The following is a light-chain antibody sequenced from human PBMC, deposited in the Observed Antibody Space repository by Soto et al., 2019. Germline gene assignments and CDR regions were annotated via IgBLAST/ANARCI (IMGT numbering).Light chain of an antibody. V-gene: IGKV1-27*01. Sequence: DIQMTQSPSSLSASVGDRVTITCRASQGISNYLAWYQQKPGKVPKLLIYAASTLRSGVPSRFSGSGSGTDFTLTISSLQPDDVAPYYCQKYNSAPLTFGRGNKMDIK. CDR1: QGISNY. CDR3: QKYNSAPLT. CDR2: AAS. J-gene: IGKJ4*01.